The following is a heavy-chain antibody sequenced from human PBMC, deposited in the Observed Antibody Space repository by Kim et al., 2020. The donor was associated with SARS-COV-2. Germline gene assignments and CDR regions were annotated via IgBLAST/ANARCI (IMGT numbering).Heavy chain of an antibody. CDR3: ARSALFRTFDI. J-gene: IGHJ3*02. D-gene: IGHD2-21*01. V-gene: IGHV4-4*09. Sequence: TNHTPSHKSRITTTVDTAKNQFPLKLSSVTAADTAVYYCARSALFRTFDIWGQGTMVTVSS. CDR2: T.